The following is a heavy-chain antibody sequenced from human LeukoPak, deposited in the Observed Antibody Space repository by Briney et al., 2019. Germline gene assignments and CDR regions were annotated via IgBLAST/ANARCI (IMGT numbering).Heavy chain of an antibody. CDR3: ARHLRLSTYYYYGMDV. Sequence: SETLSLTCTVSGGSISSSSYYWGWIRQPPGKGLEWIGSIYYSGSTYYNPSLKSRVTISVDTSKNQFSLKLSSVTAADTAVYYCARHLRLSTYYYYGMDVWGQGTTVTVSS. D-gene: IGHD3-16*02. CDR2: IYYSGST. CDR1: GGSISSSSYY. V-gene: IGHV4-39*01. J-gene: IGHJ6*02.